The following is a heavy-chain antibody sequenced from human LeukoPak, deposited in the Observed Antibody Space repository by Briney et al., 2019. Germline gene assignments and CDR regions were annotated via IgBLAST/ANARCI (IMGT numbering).Heavy chain of an antibody. Sequence: ASVKVSCKASGYTFTGYYIHWVRQPPGQGLEWMGWINPISGGTNYAEKFQGRVTTTRDTSINTAYMEVTRPTSDDTAVYYCAREDGSFDYWRQGTLVIVSS. CDR1: GYTFTGYY. J-gene: IGHJ4*02. V-gene: IGHV1-2*02. CDR2: INPISGGT. D-gene: IGHD5-24*01. CDR3: AREDGSFDY.